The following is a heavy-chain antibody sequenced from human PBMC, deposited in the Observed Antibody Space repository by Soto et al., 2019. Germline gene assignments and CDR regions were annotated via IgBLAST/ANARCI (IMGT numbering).Heavy chain of an antibody. CDR2: IHHSGTT. CDR1: GDSVSSSSYY. D-gene: IGHD5-12*01. V-gene: IGHV4-31*03. Sequence: QVQLQESGPGLVKPSQTLSLTCTVSGDSVSSSSYYWSWIRQHPGKGLEWIGYIHHSGTTYYYPSLKSRITLSVDTSKNQFSLRLSSVTAADTAVYYCASGLGYKAWGQGTLVTVSS. CDR3: ASGLGYKA. J-gene: IGHJ5*02.